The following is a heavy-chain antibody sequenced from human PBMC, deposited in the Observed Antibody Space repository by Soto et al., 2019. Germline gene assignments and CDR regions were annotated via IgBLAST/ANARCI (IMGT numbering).Heavy chain of an antibody. CDR3: ATDGGSPNWFDP. V-gene: IGHV1-24*01. Sequence: ASVKVSCKVSGYTLTELSMHWVRQAPGKGLEWMGGFDPEDGETIYAQKFQGRVTMTEDTSTDTAYMELSSLRSEDTAVYYCATDGGSPNWFDPWGQGTLVPVSS. J-gene: IGHJ5*02. CDR2: FDPEDGET. D-gene: IGHD3-16*01. CDR1: GYTLTELS.